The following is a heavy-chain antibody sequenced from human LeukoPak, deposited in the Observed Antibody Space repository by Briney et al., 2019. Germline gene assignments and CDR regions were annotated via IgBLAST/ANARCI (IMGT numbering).Heavy chain of an antibody. D-gene: IGHD2-15*01. J-gene: IGHJ4*02. CDR2: IFNSGST. CDR3: ARNSCSGGSCYENRGYFDY. CDR1: GGSISSSKYY. Sequence: SETLSLTCIVSGGSISSSKYYWGWIRQPPGKGLEWIGTIFNSGSTHYNPSLKSRVAISVDTSKNQFSLKLSSVTAADTAVYYCARNSCSGGSCYENRGYFDYWGQGTLVTVSS. V-gene: IGHV4-39*01.